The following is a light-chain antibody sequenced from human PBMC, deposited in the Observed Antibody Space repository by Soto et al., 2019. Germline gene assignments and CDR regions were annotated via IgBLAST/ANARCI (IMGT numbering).Light chain of an antibody. CDR3: SSYTSSATLYV. CDR1: SSDIGNYNY. Sequence: QSALTQPASVSGSPGQSITISCTGTSSDIGNYNYVSWYQQHPGKAPKLMIYDVSNRPSGVSNRFSASKSGNTASLTISGLQAEDEADDYCSSYTSSATLYVFGAGTKVTVL. V-gene: IGLV2-14*01. CDR2: DVS. J-gene: IGLJ1*01.